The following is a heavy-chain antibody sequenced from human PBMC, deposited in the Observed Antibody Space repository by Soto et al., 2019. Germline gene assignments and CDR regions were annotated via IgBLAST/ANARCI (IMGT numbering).Heavy chain of an antibody. CDR1: GGSISGSYHY. V-gene: IGHV4-39*01. J-gene: IGHJ4*02. D-gene: IGHD1-20*01. CDR3: ASSQKGYNWNYFDH. CDR2: VFYTGFT. Sequence: SETLSLTCAVSGGSISGSYHYWGWLRQSPGRGPEWVGRVFYTGFTSYNPSLESRVSVSVDTSKNQFSLKVSAVTAADTAVYYCASSQKGYNWNYFDHWGQGALVTVSS.